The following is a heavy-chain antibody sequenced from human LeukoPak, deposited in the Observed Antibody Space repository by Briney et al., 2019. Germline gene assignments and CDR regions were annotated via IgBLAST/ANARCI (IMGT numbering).Heavy chain of an antibody. D-gene: IGHD3-16*01. CDR3: ARDTGEGAGVSFDY. CDR2: IYYSGST. CDR1: GGSISSSSYY. Sequence: SETLSLTCTVSGGSISSSSYYWGWIRQPPGKGLEWIGSIYYSGSTYYNPSLKSRVTISVDRSKNQFSLKLSSVTAADTAVYYCARDTGEGAGVSFDYWGQGTLVTVSS. V-gene: IGHV4-39*07. J-gene: IGHJ4*02.